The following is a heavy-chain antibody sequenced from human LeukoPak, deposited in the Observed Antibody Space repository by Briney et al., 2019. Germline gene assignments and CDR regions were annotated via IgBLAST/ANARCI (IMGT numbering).Heavy chain of an antibody. J-gene: IGHJ4*02. V-gene: IGHV3-7*01. CDR1: GFTFSTYW. D-gene: IGHD4-23*01. CDR2: IKPDGSDK. CDR3: ARSRWPEDY. Sequence: GGSLRLSCAASGFTFSTYWMNWVRQAPGKGLEWVANIKPDGSDKYYVDSVKGRFTVSRDNAKNSLYLQMNSLRVEDTAVYYCARSRWPEDYWGQGTLVTVSS.